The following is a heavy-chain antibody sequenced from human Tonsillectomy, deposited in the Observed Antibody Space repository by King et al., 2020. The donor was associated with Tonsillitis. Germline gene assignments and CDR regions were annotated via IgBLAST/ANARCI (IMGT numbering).Heavy chain of an antibody. CDR3: ARAPYYYDSIGSYYDLYSFEY. CDR1: GYTFTSYA. Sequence: VQLVESGSELKKPGASVKVSCKASGYTFTSYAMNWVRQAPGQGLEWMGWINTNTGNPTYAQGFTGQFVFSLDTSVSTTYLQISSLKAEDTAVYYCARAPYYYDSIGSYYDLYSFEYWGQGTLVTFSP. D-gene: IGHD3-22*01. CDR2: INTNTGNP. V-gene: IGHV7-4-1*02. J-gene: IGHJ4*02.